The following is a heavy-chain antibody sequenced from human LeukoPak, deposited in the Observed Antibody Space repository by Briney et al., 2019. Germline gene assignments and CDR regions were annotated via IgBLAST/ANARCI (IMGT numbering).Heavy chain of an antibody. D-gene: IGHD3-10*01. J-gene: IGHJ6*03. V-gene: IGHV4-39*01. CDR2: IYYSGST. CDR3: ARRYYGSGSLHYMDV. CDR1: GGSISSSSYY. Sequence: SETLSLTCTVSGGSISSSSYYWGWIRQPPGKGLEWIGTIYYSGSTYYNPSLKSRVTISVDTSKNQFSLKLTSVTAADTAVYYCARRYYGSGSLHYMDVWGKGTTATVSS.